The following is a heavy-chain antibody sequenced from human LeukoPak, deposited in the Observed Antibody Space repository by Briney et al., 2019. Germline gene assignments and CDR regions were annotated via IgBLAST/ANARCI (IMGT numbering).Heavy chain of an antibody. CDR1: GGSFSGYY. CDR2: INHSGST. CDR3: ARTGSSSSGSLGC. D-gene: IGHD6-6*01. J-gene: IGHJ4*02. V-gene: IGHV4-34*01. Sequence: SETLSLTCAVYGGSFSGYYWSWIRQPPGKGLEWIGEINHSGSTNYNPSLKSRVTISVDTTKNRFSLKLSSVTAADTAVYYCARTGSSSSGSLGCWGQGTLVTVSS.